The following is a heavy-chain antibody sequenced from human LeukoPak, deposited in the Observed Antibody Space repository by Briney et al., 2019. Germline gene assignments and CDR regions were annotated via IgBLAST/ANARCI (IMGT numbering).Heavy chain of an antibody. CDR2: ISYDGSNK. CDR3: SRDSLSSCGGDCYSGPDV. V-gene: IGHV3-30*03. CDR1: GFTFSSYG. D-gene: IGHD2-21*02. J-gene: IGHJ6*02. Sequence: GGSLRLSCAASGFTFSSYGMHWVRQAPGEGLEWVAVISYDGSNKYYADSVKGRFTISRDNAKNTLYLQMNSLRAEDTAVYYCSRDSLSSCGGDCYSGPDVWGQGTTVTVSS.